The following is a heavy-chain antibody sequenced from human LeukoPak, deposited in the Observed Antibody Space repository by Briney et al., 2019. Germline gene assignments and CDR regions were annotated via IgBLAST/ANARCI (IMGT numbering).Heavy chain of an antibody. CDR3: AGGPNHGDLLWKAKFDY. V-gene: IGHV3-30*04. D-gene: IGHD2-21*02. Sequence: GRSLRLSCAASGFILSDYTMHWVRQAPGKGLEWVAFTSYDGRNEYHADSVKGRFSISRDNSRNTLFLQMNSLRPEDAAVYYCAGGPNHGDLLWKAKFDYWGQGIPVTVSS. CDR1: GFILSDYT. CDR2: TSYDGRNE. J-gene: IGHJ4*02.